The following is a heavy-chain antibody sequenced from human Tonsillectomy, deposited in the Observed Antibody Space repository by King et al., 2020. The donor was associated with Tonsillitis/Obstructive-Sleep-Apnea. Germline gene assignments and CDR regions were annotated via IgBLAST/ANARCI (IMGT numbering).Heavy chain of an antibody. Sequence: VQLVESGGGLVKPGRSLRLSCTASGFTFGDYAMSWFRQAPGKGLEWVGFIKSKAYGGTTEYAASVKGRFTIQRDDSKSIAYLQMNSLKTEETALYYCTRVGCSSTSCYAFGWFDPWGQGTLVTVSS. CDR3: TRVGCSSTSCYAFGWFDP. D-gene: IGHD2-2*01. CDR1: GFTFGDYA. CDR2: IKSKAYGGTT. V-gene: IGHV3-49*05. J-gene: IGHJ5*02.